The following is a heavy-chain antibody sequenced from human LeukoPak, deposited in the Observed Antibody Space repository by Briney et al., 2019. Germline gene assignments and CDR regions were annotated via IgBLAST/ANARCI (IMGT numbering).Heavy chain of an antibody. CDR1: GFTFSDYY. D-gene: IGHD5-12*01. V-gene: IGHV4-38-2*01. CDR2: IYYSGNT. Sequence: PGGSLRLSCAASGFTFSDYYMSWIRQPPGKGLEWIGSIYYSGNTYYNPSLKSRVTISVDTSKNQFSLKLSSVTAADTAVYCCATRSMVATSFDYWGQGTLVTVSS. J-gene: IGHJ4*02. CDR3: ATRSMVATSFDY.